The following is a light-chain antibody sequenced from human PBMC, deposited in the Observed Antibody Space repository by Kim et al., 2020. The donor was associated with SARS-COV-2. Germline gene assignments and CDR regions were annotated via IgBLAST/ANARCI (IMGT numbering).Light chain of an antibody. CDR3: QQSYNSPWT. J-gene: IGKJ1*01. CDR2: AAS. CDR1: QTISSY. Sequence: DIQMTQSPSSLSASVGDRVTITCRASQTISSYLNWYQQKPGKAPKLLIFAASSLQSGVPSRFSGSGSRTDFTLTISSLQREDVATYYCQQSYNSPWTFGHGTKVDIK. V-gene: IGKV1-39*01.